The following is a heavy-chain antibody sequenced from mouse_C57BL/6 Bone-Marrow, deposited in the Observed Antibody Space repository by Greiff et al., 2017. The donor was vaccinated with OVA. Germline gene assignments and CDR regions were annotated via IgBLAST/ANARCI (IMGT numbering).Heavy chain of an antibody. D-gene: IGHD1-1*01. CDR2: ISSGSSTI. CDR3: ARRSTTVPSVAMDY. V-gene: IGHV5-17*01. Sequence: DVQLVESGGGLVKPGGSLKLSCAASGFTFSDYGMHWVRQAPEKGLEWVAYISSGSSTIYYADTVKGRFTISRDNAKNTLFLQMTSLRSEDTAMYYCARRSTTVPSVAMDYWGQGTSVTVSS. CDR1: GFTFSDYG. J-gene: IGHJ4*01.